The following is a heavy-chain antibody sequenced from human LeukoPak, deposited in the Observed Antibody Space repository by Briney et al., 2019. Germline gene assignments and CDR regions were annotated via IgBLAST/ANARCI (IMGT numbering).Heavy chain of an antibody. D-gene: IGHD2-21*01. V-gene: IGHV3-23*01. CDR1: VFTFSNYW. CDR2: ICGSGGST. CDR3: AKGRALFRQLLFDY. Sequence: GGSLRLSCVASVFTFSNYWMTWVRQAPGKGLEWVSAICGSGGSTYYADSVKGRFTISRDNSKNTLYLQMNSLRAEDTAVYYCAKGRALFRQLLFDYWGQGTLVTVSS. J-gene: IGHJ4*02.